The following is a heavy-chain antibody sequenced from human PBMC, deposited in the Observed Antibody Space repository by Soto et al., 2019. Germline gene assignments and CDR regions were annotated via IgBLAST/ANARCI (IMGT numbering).Heavy chain of an antibody. D-gene: IGHD1-26*01. J-gene: IGHJ5*02. V-gene: IGHV1-18*01. Sequence: QVQLVQSGAEVKKPGASVKVSCKASGYNFNSYTISWVRQAPGQGREGMGRISAYNGNTNYAQKLQGRVTMTTDTSTSTAYMELRSLRSAETAVYHCARVVGALGPWFDPWGQGNLVTVSS. CDR1: GYNFNSYT. CDR3: ARVVGALGPWFDP. CDR2: ISAYNGNT.